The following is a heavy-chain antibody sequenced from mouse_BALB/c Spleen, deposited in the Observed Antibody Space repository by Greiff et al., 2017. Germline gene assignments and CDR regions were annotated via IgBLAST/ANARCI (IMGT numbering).Heavy chain of an antibody. D-gene: IGHD2-3*01. V-gene: IGHV1S137*01. Sequence: VMLVESGAELVRPGVSVKISCKGSGYTFTDYAMHWVKQSHAKSLEWIGVISTYYGDASYNQKFKGKATMTVDKSSSTAYMELARLTSEDSAIYYCARGIYDGYYAYAMDYWGQGTSVTVSS. CDR1: GYTFTDYA. CDR3: ARGIYDGYYAYAMDY. CDR2: ISTYYGDA. J-gene: IGHJ4*01.